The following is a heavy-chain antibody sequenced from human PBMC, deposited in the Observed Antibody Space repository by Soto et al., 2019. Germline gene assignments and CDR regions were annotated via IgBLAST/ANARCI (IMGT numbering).Heavy chain of an antibody. CDR3: VHIDVSRLFDF. V-gene: IGHV2-5*02. J-gene: IGHJ4*01. CDR1: GFSLSTRGVG. Sequence: SGPTLVNPTQTLTLTCTFSGFSLSTRGVGVGWIRQPPGKALEWLALIYWDDDKRYSPSLKTRLTITKDTSKNQVVLTMINMDPVVTPTYSCVHIDVSRLFDFWGHGTLFTVSS. D-gene: IGHD6-13*01. CDR2: IYWDDDK.